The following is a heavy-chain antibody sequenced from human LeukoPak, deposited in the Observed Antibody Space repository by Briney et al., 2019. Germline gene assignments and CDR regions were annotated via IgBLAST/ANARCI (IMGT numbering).Heavy chain of an antibody. CDR2: IRSKAYGETA. J-gene: IGHJ4*02. CDR3: TRDRGAYNLYDY. Sequence: PGGSLRLSCTASGFTFGDYGMSWIRQAPGKGLEWVGFIRSKAYGETADYAASVKGRFTISRDDSKAIAYLQMNSLKTEDTAVYHCTRDRGAYNLYDYWGQGTLVTVSS. D-gene: IGHD1-1*01. V-gene: IGHV3-49*03. CDR1: GFTFGDYG.